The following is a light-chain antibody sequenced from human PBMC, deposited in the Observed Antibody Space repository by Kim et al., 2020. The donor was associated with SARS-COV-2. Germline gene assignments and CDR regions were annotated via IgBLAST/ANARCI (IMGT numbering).Light chain of an antibody. J-gene: IGKJ5*01. Sequence: LSPGENATLSCRASQSIRSSYLAWYQQKPGQAPRLLIYGASSRATGIPDRFSGSGSGTDFTLTISRLEPDDFAVYHCQQYGDPLTFGQGTRLEIK. CDR3: QQYGDPLT. CDR2: GAS. CDR1: QSIRSSY. V-gene: IGKV3-20*01.